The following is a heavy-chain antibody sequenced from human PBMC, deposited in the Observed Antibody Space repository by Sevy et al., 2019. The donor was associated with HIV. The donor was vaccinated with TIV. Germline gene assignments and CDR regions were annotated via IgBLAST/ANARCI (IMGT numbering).Heavy chain of an antibody. V-gene: IGHV3-33*01. Sequence: GGSLRLSCAATGFTFSNYAMHWVRQAPGKGMEWVAIIWSDGAYQYHGDSVKGRFTISRDNSTNTLYLQMNNVRVEETAVYYCARGGYYYDNAADYALDSWGQGTLVTVSS. CDR2: IWSDGAYQ. CDR1: GFTFSNYA. J-gene: IGHJ4*02. D-gene: IGHD3-22*01. CDR3: ARGGYYYDNAADYALDS.